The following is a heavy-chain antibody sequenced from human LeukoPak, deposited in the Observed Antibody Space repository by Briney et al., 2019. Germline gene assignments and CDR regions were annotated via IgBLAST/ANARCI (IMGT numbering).Heavy chain of an antibody. CDR1: GFTVSSNY. CDR3: ARDRGSDFDY. V-gene: IGHV3-66*01. CDR2: IYSGGST. Sequence: PGGSLRLSCAASGFTVSSNYMSWVRKAPGKGLEWASVIYSGGSTYYADSVKGRFTISRDNSKNTLYLQMNSLRAEDTAVYYCARDRGSDFDYWGQGTLVTVSS. J-gene: IGHJ4*02.